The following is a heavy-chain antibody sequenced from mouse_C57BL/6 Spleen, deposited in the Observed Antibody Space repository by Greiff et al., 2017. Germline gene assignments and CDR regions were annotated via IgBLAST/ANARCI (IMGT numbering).Heavy chain of an antibody. CDR3: ARGVIYYGNYGDY. CDR2: INPNNGGT. Sequence: VQLQQSGPELVKPGASVKMSCKASGYTFTDYNMHWVKQCHGKSLEWIGYINPNNGGTSYNQKFKGKATLTVNKSSSTAYMELRSLTSEDSAVYYCARGVIYYGNYGDYWGQGTTLTVSS. V-gene: IGHV1-22*01. D-gene: IGHD2-1*01. CDR1: GYTFTDYN. J-gene: IGHJ2*01.